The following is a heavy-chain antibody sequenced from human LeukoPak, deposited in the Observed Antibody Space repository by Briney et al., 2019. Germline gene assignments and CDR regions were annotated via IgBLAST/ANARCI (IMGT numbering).Heavy chain of an antibody. D-gene: IGHD3-9*01. Sequence: ASVTVSCKVSGYSITELSTHWVRPPHCKGLEWMGASDPRSGESIYEQKFQDRGITTEDTSTDTAYMDLSSLITEDAAHDYCPTGTHYDLLPFGGQGTRVTVSA. J-gene: IGHJ4*02. CDR2: SDPRSGES. CDR1: GYSITELS. CDR3: PTGTHYDLLPF. V-gene: IGHV1-24*01.